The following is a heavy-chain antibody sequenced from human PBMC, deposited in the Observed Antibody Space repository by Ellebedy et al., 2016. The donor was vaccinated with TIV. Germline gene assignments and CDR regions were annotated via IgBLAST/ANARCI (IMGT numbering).Heavy chain of an antibody. V-gene: IGHV3-15*01. J-gene: IGHJ4*02. D-gene: IGHD6-6*01. Sequence: PGGSLRLSCAASGFTFIGAWMSWVRQAPGKGLEWVGRVKSKADGGTIDYAAPVKGRFVISRDDTQNILYLQMNSLRSEDTAVYYCSADLPTLAAHCFDYWGQGALVTVST. CDR3: SADLPTLAAHCFDY. CDR1: GFTFIGAW. CDR2: VKSKADGGTI.